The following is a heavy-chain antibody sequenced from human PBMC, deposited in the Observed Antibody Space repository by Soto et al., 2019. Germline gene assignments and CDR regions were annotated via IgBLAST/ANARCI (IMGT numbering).Heavy chain of an antibody. CDR1: GYTFTSYG. V-gene: IGHV1-18*01. CDR3: AIGGSPILYYYGMDV. J-gene: IGHJ6*02. D-gene: IGHD2-21*01. CDR2: ISAYNGNT. Sequence: ASVKVSCKASGYTFTSYGISWVRQAPGQGLEWMGWISAYNGNTNYAQKLQGRVTMTTDTSTSTAYMELRSLRSDDTAVYYCAIGGSPILYYYGMDVWGQGTTVTVSS.